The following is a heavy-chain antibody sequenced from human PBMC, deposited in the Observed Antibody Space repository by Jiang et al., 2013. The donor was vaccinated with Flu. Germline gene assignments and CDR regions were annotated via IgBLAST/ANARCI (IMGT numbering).Heavy chain of an antibody. V-gene: IGHV3-33*01. CDR2: VWYDGSNK. J-gene: IGHJ4*02. CDR3: AREPGLQYYFDY. Sequence: VQLLESGGGVVQPGRSLRLSCTASGFTFSSYVMHWVRQAPGKGLEWVAVVWYDGSNKYYADSVKGRFTISRDNYKNTLYLQMNSLRAEDTAVYYCAREPGLQYYFDYWGHGNPGHRLL. CDR1: GFTFSSYV.